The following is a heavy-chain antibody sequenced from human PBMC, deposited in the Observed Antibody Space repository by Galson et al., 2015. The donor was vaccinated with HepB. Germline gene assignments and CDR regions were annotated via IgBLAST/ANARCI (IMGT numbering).Heavy chain of an antibody. CDR1: GFTFDDYA. J-gene: IGHJ3*02. CDR3: AKEAWSTGTLGGGAFEI. D-gene: IGHD1-1*01. Sequence: LRLSCAASGFTFDDYATHWVRPAPGKGLGGVSGISWNSGSIAYADFVKVRFTISRDNANDSLYLQMNSLRAEDKALYYCAKEAWSTGTLGGGAFEIWGQGTMVTVS. CDR2: ISWNSGSI. V-gene: IGHV3-9*01.